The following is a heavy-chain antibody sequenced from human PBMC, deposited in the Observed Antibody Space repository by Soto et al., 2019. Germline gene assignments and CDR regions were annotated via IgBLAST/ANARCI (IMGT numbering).Heavy chain of an antibody. J-gene: IGHJ4*02. D-gene: IGHD1-26*01. CDR1: GFTFDDYA. V-gene: IGHV3-9*01. Sequence: EVQLVESGGGLVQPGRSLRLSCAASGFTFDDYAMHWVRQAPGKGLEWVSGISWNSGTIGYADSVKGRFTISRDNAKNSLYLQMNSLRPEDTALYYCGKDGAWELPSHLPQDYWGQGTLVTVSS. CDR3: GKDGAWELPSHLPQDY. CDR2: ISWNSGTI.